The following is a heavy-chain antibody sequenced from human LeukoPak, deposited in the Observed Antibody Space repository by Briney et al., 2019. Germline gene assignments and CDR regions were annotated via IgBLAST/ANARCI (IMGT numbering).Heavy chain of an antibody. CDR3: ARVGSGQEQEPYYYYYYYMDV. V-gene: IGHV4-39*01. CDR1: GGSISSSSYY. D-gene: IGHD1-14*01. CDR2: IYYSGST. J-gene: IGHJ6*03. Sequence: SETLSLTCTVSGGSISSSSYYWGWIRQPPGKGLEWIGSIYYSGSTYYNPSLKSRVTISVDTSKNQFSLKPSSVTAADTAVYYCARVGSGQEQEPYYYYYYYMDVWGKGTTVTVSS.